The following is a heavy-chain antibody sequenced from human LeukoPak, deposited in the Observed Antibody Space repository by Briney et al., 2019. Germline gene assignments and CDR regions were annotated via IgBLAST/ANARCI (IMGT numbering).Heavy chain of an antibody. J-gene: IGHJ4*02. D-gene: IGHD1-14*01. CDR3: AKGRNNAPLDY. V-gene: IGHV3-23*01. Sequence: GGSLRLSCAASGFTFGDSAMTWVRQAPGKGLERISAISAGGGVTIYADSAQDRFTMSRDNSRNTLYLQMNSLRIDDTAIYYCAKGRNNAPLDYWGQGTLVTVSS. CDR2: ISAGGGVT. CDR1: GFTFGDSA.